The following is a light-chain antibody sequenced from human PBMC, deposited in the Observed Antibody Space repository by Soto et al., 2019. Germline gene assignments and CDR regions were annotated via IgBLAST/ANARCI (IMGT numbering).Light chain of an antibody. V-gene: IGKV1-39*01. CDR3: QQSYSTPPIT. CDR1: QSISSY. J-gene: IGKJ3*01. CDR2: AAS. Sequence: DIQMTQSPSSLSASVGDRVTITCRASQSISSYLNWYQQKPGKAPKLLIYAASSLQSGVPSRFSGSGSGTDFTLTISSLQPEDFATYYCQQSYSTPPITFGP.